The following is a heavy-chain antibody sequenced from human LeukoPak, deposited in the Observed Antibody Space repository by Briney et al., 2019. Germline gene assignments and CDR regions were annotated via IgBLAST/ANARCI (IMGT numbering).Heavy chain of an antibody. CDR3: ARDRDYAFDY. CDR1: GFTLSSYS. J-gene: IGHJ4*02. D-gene: IGHD4-17*01. V-gene: IGHV3-48*02. CDR2: VDSDTYGNTI. Sequence: GGSLRLSCAASGFTLSSYSMNWVRQAPGKGLEWISYVDSDTYGNTIYYADIVRGRFTISRDNAKNSLYLQMNSLRDEDTALYYCARDRDYAFDYWGQGTLVTVSS.